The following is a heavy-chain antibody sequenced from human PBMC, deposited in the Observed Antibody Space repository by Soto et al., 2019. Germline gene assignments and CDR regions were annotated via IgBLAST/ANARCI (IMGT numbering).Heavy chain of an antibody. D-gene: IGHD3-16*01. Sequence: QVQLVQSGAEVKKPGASVKVSCKASGYTFTSYDINWVRQATGQGLEWMGWMNPNSGNTGYAQKFQGRVTMTRNTSISTAYMELSSLRSEDAAVYYCARGDDFDDYIWGTEVVAFDIWGQGTMVTVSS. CDR2: MNPNSGNT. J-gene: IGHJ3*02. CDR3: ARGDDFDDYIWGTEVVAFDI. V-gene: IGHV1-8*01. CDR1: GYTFTSYD.